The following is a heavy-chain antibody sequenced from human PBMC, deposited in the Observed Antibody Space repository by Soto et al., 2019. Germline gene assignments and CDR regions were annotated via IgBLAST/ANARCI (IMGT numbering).Heavy chain of an antibody. J-gene: IGHJ4*02. CDR1: GFTFSNYA. D-gene: IGHD2-2*01. CDR2: ISGSDGST. Sequence: GGSLRLSCAASGFTFSNYAMGWVRQAPGKGLEWVSIISGSDGSTYYADSVRGRFTVSRDTSKNTLYLEMNSLRAEDTAVYSCARGAISSTYSPFDYWGQGTLVTVSS. V-gene: IGHV3-23*01. CDR3: ARGAISSTYSPFDY.